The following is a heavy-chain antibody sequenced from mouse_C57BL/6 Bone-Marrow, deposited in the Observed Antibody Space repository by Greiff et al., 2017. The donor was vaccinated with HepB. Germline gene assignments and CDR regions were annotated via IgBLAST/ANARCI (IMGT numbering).Heavy chain of an antibody. CDR2: INPSSGYT. V-gene: IGHV1-7*01. D-gene: IGHD1-1*01. CDR1: GYTFTSYW. Sequence: QVQLQQSGAELAKPGASVKLSCKASGYTFTSYWMHWVKQRPGQGLEWIGYINPSSGYTKYNQKFKDKATLTADKSSSTAYMQLSSLTYEDSAVYYCAKSFITTVVAKPSYWYFDVWGTGTTVTVSS. J-gene: IGHJ1*03. CDR3: AKSFITTVVAKPSYWYFDV.